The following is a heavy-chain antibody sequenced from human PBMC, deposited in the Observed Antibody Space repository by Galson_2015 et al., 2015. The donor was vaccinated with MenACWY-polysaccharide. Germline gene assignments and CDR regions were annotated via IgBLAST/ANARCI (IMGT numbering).Heavy chain of an antibody. Sequence: SLRLSCAASGLTFSNWWMTWVRQAPGKGLEWVASIKKDGSEKYYVDSVKGRFTISRDNAKDSLYLQMNSLRADDMAVYFCARGHLGLGLWGQGTTVTVSS. V-gene: IGHV3-7*01. CDR3: ARGHLGLGL. CDR1: GLTFSNWW. J-gene: IGHJ6*02. CDR2: IKKDGSEK. D-gene: IGHD7-27*01.